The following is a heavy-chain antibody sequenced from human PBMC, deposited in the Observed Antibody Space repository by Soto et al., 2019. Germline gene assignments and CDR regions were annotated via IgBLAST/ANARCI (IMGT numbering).Heavy chain of an antibody. D-gene: IGHD6-13*01. J-gene: IGHJ4*02. CDR2: ISAHNANP. V-gene: IGHV1-18*01. CDR3: ASARSSSWPIDY. Sequence: QVQLMQSGPEVKKPGASVKVSCKASGYTFTSYGITWVRQAPGQGLEWMGWISAHNANPRYAQKLQGRVTVSTDRFTSTAYMELRSLRSDDTAVYYCASARSSSWPIDYGGQGTLVTVSS. CDR1: GYTFTSYG.